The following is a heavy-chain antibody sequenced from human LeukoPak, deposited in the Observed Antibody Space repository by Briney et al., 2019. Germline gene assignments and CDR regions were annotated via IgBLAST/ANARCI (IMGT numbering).Heavy chain of an antibody. J-gene: IGHJ4*02. CDR2: NSSGST. Sequence: SETLSLTCTVSGGSISSYYWSWLRQPPGNGLEWVGYNSSGSTSYNPSFKSRVTISVDTSKNQFSLKLSSVTAADTAVYYCARRVYDSSGYSFDYWGQGTLVTVSS. CDR1: GGSISSYY. V-gene: IGHV4-59*08. CDR3: ARRVYDSSGYSFDY. D-gene: IGHD3-22*01.